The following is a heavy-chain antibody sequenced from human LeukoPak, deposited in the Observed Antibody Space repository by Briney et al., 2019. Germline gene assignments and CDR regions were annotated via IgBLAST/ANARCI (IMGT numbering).Heavy chain of an antibody. Sequence: GGSLRLSCAASGFTFGSYGMHWVRQAPGKGLEWVSVIWYDGSSKYYADSVKGRFTISRDSSMNTLYLQMNSLRAEDTAVYYCARAQSTVTTFGGMDVWGQGTTVTVSS. CDR2: IWYDGSSK. J-gene: IGHJ6*02. CDR3: ARAQSTVTTFGGMDV. V-gene: IGHV3-33*01. CDR1: GFTFGSYG. D-gene: IGHD4-17*01.